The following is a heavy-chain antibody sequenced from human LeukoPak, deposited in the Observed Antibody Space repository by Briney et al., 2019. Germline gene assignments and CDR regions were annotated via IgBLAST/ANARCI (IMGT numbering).Heavy chain of an antibody. J-gene: IGHJ5*02. CDR1: GYTFTGYY. V-gene: IGHV1-2*02. D-gene: IGHD2-2*01. CDR3: ARHREVVPVNWFDP. Sequence: ASVKVSCKASGYTFTGYYMHWVRQAPGQGLEWMGWINPNSGGTNYAQKFQGRVTMTMDTSISTAYMELSRLRSDDTAVYYCARHREVVPVNWFDPWGQGTLVTVSS. CDR2: INPNSGGT.